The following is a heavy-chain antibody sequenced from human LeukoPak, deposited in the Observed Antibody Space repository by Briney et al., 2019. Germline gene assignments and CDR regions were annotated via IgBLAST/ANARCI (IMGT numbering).Heavy chain of an antibody. CDR2: TYYRSKWYN. D-gene: IGHD6-13*01. CDR3: ARGGSSSWSPFFDY. J-gene: IGHJ4*02. V-gene: IGHV6-1*01. CDR1: GDSFSSNSAA. Sequence: SQTLSLTCAISGDSFSSNSAAWNWITQSPSRGLEWLGRTYYRSKWYNDYAVSVKSRITINPDTSKNQFSLQLNSVTPEDTAVYYCARGGSSSWSPFFDYWGQGTLVTVSS.